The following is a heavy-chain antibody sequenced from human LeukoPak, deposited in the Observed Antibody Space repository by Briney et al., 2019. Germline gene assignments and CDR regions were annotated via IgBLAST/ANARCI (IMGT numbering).Heavy chain of an antibody. CDR2: IYYSGST. V-gene: IGHV4-30-4*01. Sequence: SETLSLTCTVSGGSISSGDYYWSWIRQPPGKGLEYIGYIYYSGSTNYNPSLKSRVTISVDTSKNQFSLKLSSVTAADTAVYYCARVSLRYFDWLLYPDFDYWGQGTLVTVSS. CDR1: GGSISSGDYY. D-gene: IGHD3-9*01. CDR3: ARVSLRYFDWLLYPDFDY. J-gene: IGHJ4*02.